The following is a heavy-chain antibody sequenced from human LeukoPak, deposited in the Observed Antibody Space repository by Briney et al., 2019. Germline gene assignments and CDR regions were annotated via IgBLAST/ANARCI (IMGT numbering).Heavy chain of an antibody. CDR1: GYTFTGYY. CDR3: AREVGDTAMVDNWFDP. D-gene: IGHD5-18*01. Sequence: ASVKVSCKTSGYTFTGYYMHWVRQAPGQGLEWMGWINPNSGGTNYAQKFQGRVTMTRDTSISTAYMELSRLRSDDTAVYYCAREVGDTAMVDNWFDPWGQGTLVTVSS. J-gene: IGHJ5*02. CDR2: INPNSGGT. V-gene: IGHV1-2*02.